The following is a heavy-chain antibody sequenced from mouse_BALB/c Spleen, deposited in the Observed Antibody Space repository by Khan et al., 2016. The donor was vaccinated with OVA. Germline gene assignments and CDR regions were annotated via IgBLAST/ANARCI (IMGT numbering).Heavy chain of an antibody. D-gene: IGHD2-14*01. J-gene: IGHJ3*01. V-gene: IGHV1-4*01. Sequence: VELVESGAELARPGASVKMSCKASGYTFTSYTIHWIKLRPGQGLEWIGYINPSNGYTNYKQKFKDKATLTADKSSTTAYMQLSNLKYADSAVXTCVSDGAYYRNGGGFAYWGQGTLVTVS. CDR3: VSDGAYYRNGGGFAY. CDR1: GYTFTSYT. CDR2: INPSNGYT.